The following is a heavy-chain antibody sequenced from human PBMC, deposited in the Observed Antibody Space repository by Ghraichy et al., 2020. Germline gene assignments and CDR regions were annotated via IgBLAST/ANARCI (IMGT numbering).Heavy chain of an antibody. CDR2: IRSSGDTI. CDR1: GFTFSTYE. V-gene: IGHV3-48*03. D-gene: IGHD4-23*01. J-gene: IGHJ4*02. Sequence: GGSLRLSCAASGFTFSTYEMNWVRQAPGKGLEWVSYIRSSGDTISYADSVKGRFTISRDNAKNSLYLQMNSLRAEDTAVYYCATIGYGGKPNWGQGTLVTVSS. CDR3: ATIGYGGKPN.